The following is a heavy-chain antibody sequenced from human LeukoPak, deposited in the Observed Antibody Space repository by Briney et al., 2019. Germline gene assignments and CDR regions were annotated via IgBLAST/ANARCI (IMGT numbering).Heavy chain of an antibody. CDR3: ARDTCSSNICYLDY. Sequence: PGGSLRLSCAASGFTFSFYAIHWVRQAPGKGLEWVAVISYDGSNKYYADPVKGRFAISRDNSKNTLYLQMNSLRPEDTAVYYCARDTCSSNICYLDYWGQGTLVTVSS. V-gene: IGHV3-30*09. D-gene: IGHD2-2*01. J-gene: IGHJ4*02. CDR2: ISYDGSNK. CDR1: GFTFSFYA.